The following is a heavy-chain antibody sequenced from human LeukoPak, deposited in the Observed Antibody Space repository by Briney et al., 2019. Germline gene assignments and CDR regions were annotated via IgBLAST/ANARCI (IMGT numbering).Heavy chain of an antibody. CDR1: GGSFSGYY. D-gene: IGHD3-9*01. CDR2: INHSGST. CDR3: AVRPPSLRYFDS. J-gene: IGHJ4*02. V-gene: IGHV4-34*01. Sequence: SETLSLTCAVYGGSFSGYYWSWIRQPPGKGLEWIGEINHSGSTYYNPSLKSRVTISVDTSKNQFSLKLSSVTAADTAVYYCAVRPPSLRYFDSWGQGTLVTVSS.